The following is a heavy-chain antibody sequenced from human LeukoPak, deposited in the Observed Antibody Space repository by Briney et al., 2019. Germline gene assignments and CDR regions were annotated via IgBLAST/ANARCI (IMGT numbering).Heavy chain of an antibody. V-gene: IGHV4-59*01. CDR1: GGSISSYY. Sequence: SETLSLTCTVSGGSISSYYWSWIRQPPGKGLEWIGYIYYSGSTNYNPSLKSRVTISVDTSKNQFSLKLSSVTAADTAVYYCATAPHYYDSSGYYYFQFDYWGQGTLVTVSS. D-gene: IGHD3-22*01. CDR2: IYYSGST. J-gene: IGHJ4*02. CDR3: ATAPHYYDSSGYYYFQFDY.